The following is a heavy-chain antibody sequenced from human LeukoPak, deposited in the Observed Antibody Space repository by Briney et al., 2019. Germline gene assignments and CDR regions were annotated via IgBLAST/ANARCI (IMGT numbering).Heavy chain of an antibody. D-gene: IGHD6-13*01. CDR3: ARAGSTTVYAFDI. J-gene: IGHJ3*02. CDR1: GGTFSSYA. V-gene: IGHV1-69*05. Sequence: ASVKVSCKASGGTFSSYAISWVRQAPGQGLEWMGGIIPIFGTANYAQKFQGRVTMTRDMSTSTVYMELSSLRSEDTAVYYCARAGSTTVYAFDIWGQGTMVTVSS. CDR2: IIPIFGTA.